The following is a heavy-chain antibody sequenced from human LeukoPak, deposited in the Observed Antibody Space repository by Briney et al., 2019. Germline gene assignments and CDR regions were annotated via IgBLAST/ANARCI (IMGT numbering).Heavy chain of an antibody. D-gene: IGHD3-16*01. Sequence: SETLSLTCTVSGGSISSEYWSWIRQPPGKGLEWIGYILYSVTTKYNPSLKSRVTISLDTSKNQFSLKLSSVTAADTAVYYCARESRGNLDYWGQGTLVTVSS. CDR2: ILYSVTT. CDR3: ARESRGNLDY. V-gene: IGHV4-59*01. CDR1: GGSISSEY. J-gene: IGHJ4*02.